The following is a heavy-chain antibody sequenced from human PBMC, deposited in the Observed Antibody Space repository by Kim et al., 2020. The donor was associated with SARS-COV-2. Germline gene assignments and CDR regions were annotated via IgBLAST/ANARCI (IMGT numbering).Heavy chain of an antibody. J-gene: IGHJ1*01. CDR3: ARLLGDYPRTSGRFQSYLQH. V-gene: IGHV4-39*01. Sequence: SETLSLTCTVSGGSISSSSYYWGWIRQPPGKGLEWIGSIYYSGSTYYNPSLKSRVTRSVDTSKNQFSLKLSSVTAADTAVYYCARLLGDYPRTSGRFQSYLQHWGQGTLVTVSS. D-gene: IGHD3-16*01. CDR1: GGSISSSSYY. CDR2: IYYSGST.